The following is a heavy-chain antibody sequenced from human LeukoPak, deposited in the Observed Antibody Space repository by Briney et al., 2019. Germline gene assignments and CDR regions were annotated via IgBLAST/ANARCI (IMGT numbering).Heavy chain of an antibody. CDR2: FDPEDGET. V-gene: IGHV1-24*01. D-gene: IGHD6-19*01. Sequence: ASVKVSCKVSGYTLTELSMYWVRQAPGKGLEWMGGFDPEDGETIYAQKFQGSVTMTEDTSTDTAYMELSSLRSEDTAVYYCATRHYSSGWFYYFDYWGQGTLVTVSS. CDR3: ATRHYSSGWFYYFDY. J-gene: IGHJ4*02. CDR1: GYTLTELS.